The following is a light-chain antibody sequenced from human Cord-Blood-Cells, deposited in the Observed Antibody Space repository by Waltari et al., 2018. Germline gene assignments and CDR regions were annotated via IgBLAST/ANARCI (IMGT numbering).Light chain of an antibody. Sequence: EIVLTQSPGTLSLSPGERATLSCRASQSVSSSYLAWYQQKPGQAPRLLIYGASRRATGMPDRFSGSGSGTDFTLTISRLEPEDFAVYYCQQYGSSPPWTFGQGTKVEIK. CDR1: QSVSSSY. CDR3: QQYGSSPPWT. CDR2: GAS. V-gene: IGKV3-20*01. J-gene: IGKJ1*01.